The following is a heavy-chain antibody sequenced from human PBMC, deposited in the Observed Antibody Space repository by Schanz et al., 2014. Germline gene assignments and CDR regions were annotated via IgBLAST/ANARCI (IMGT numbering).Heavy chain of an antibody. Sequence: VQLVESGGGLVQPGGSLRLSCAASGFTFSDHYMEWVRQAPGKGLEWISSMYINSGSTQYADSVKGRFTISRDNAKNSLYLEMTSLRGEDTAVYYCARENLNWEAFDIWGQGTVVTVSS. D-gene: IGHD7-27*01. CDR2: MYINSGST. CDR1: GFTFSDHY. J-gene: IGHJ3*02. CDR3: ARENLNWEAFDI. V-gene: IGHV3-11*01.